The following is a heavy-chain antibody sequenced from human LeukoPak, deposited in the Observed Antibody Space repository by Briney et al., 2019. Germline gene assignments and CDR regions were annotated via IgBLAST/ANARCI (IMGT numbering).Heavy chain of an antibody. V-gene: IGHV3-7*01. Sequence: PGGSLRLSCAASGFTFSTYWMTWVRQAPGKGLEWVANINQDGSEKYYVDSVRGRFTISRDNAKNSLYLQMNSPRAEDTAVYYCVRALRVVDYWGQGTLVTVSS. CDR2: INQDGSEK. D-gene: IGHD5-12*01. CDR1: GFTFSTYW. CDR3: VRALRVVDY. J-gene: IGHJ4*02.